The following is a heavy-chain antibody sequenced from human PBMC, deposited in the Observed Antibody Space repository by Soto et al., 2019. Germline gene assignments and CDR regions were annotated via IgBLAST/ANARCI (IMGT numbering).Heavy chain of an antibody. CDR2: ISGSGGST. D-gene: IGHD3-22*01. CDR1: GFTFSSYA. Sequence: GGSLRLSCAASGFTFSSYAMSWVRQAPGKGLEWVSAISGSGGSTYYADSVKGRFTISRDNSKNTLYLQMNSLRAEDTAVHYCAKELGTIYYYDSSGYYAFDIWGQGTMVTVSS. V-gene: IGHV3-23*01. CDR3: AKELGTIYYYDSSGYYAFDI. J-gene: IGHJ3*02.